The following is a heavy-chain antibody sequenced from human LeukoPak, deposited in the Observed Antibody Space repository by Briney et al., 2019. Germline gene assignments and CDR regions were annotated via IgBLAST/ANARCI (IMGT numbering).Heavy chain of an antibody. J-gene: IGHJ4*02. CDR2: ISGSGGST. D-gene: IGHD3-22*01. CDR1: GFTFSSYA. V-gene: IGHV3-23*01. CDR3: AKKDYHDSSGYYYVPLFF. Sequence: GGSLRLSCAASGFTFSSYAMSWVRQAPGKGLEWVSAISGSGGSTYYADSVKGRFTISRDNSKNTLYLQMNSLRAEDTAVYYCAKKDYHDSSGYYYVPLFFWGQGTLVTVSS.